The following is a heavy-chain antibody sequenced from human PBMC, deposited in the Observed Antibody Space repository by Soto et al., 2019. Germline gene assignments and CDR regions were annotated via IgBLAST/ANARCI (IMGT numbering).Heavy chain of an antibody. J-gene: IGHJ2*01. D-gene: IGHD3-9*01. CDR2: ISYDGSNK. CDR3: AIFFRAEVGIRDSVPVSACLLNRSTDL. V-gene: IGHV3-30-3*01. Sequence: PVKGLEWVAVISYDGSNKYYADSVKGRFTISRDNSKNTLYLQINSLRAEDTAVYYCAIFFRAEVGIRDSVPVSACLLNRSTDL.